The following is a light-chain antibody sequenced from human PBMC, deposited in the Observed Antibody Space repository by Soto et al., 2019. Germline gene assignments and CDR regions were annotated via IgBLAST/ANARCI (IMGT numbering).Light chain of an antibody. CDR3: QQFEYSPPQWT. CDR2: GIS. V-gene: IGKV3-20*01. Sequence: EIVLTQSPGTLSLSPGERATLSCRAIQSLSTYLAWYQQKPGQAPRLLIYGISSRATGIPDRFSGSGSGTDFTLTISRLEPEDFALYYCQQFEYSPPQWTFGQGTKVDI. J-gene: IGKJ1*01. CDR1: QSLSTY.